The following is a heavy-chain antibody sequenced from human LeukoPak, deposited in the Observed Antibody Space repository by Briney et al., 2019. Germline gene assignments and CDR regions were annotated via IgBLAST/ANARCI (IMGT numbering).Heavy chain of an antibody. D-gene: IGHD6-13*01. CDR3: ARGRYSSSWYPY. J-gene: IGHJ4*02. V-gene: IGHV4-34*01. CDR1: GGSFSGYY. Sequence: PSETLSLTCAVYGGSFSGYYWSWIRQPPGKGLEWIGEINNSGSTNYNPSLKSRVTISVDTSKNQFSLKLSSVTAADTAVSYCARGRYSSSWYPYWGQGTLVTVSS. CDR2: INNSGST.